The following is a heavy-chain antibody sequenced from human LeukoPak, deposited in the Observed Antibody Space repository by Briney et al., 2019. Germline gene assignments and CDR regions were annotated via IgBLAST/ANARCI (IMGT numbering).Heavy chain of an antibody. J-gene: IGHJ3*02. CDR3: ARGRQQWLAYAFDI. D-gene: IGHD6-19*01. CDR2: MNPNSGNT. CDR1: GYTFTSYD. V-gene: IGHV1-8*01. Sequence: ASVKVSCKASGYTFTSYDINWVRQATGQGLEWMGWMNPNSGNTGYAQKFQGSVTMTRNTSISTAYMELSSLRSEDTAVYYCARGRQQWLAYAFDIWGQGTMVTVSS.